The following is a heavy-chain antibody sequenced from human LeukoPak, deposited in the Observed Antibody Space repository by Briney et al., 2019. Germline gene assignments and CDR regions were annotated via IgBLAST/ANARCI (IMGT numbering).Heavy chain of an antibody. CDR1: GASVSSTDYF. J-gene: IGHJ3*02. CDR2: IYASGNT. D-gene: IGHD5-24*01. V-gene: IGHV4-61*02. Sequence: PSETLSLTCTVSGASVSSTDYFWNWIRQPAGKGLEWIGRIYASGNTDYNPSLKSRVTMSLDTSKNQFSLSMNSVTAADSAVYFCARYREGYNYVPRALGIWGQGTVVTVSS. CDR3: ARYREGYNYVPRALGI.